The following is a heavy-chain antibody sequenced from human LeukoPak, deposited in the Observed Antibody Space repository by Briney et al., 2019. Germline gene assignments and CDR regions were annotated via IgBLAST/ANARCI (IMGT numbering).Heavy chain of an antibody. V-gene: IGHV3-9*01. CDR3: AKDRVGGSGRYYYYGMDV. CDR2: ISWNSGSI. J-gene: IGHJ6*02. D-gene: IGHD6-19*01. CDR1: GFTFDDYA. Sequence: GRSLRLSCEASGFTFDDYAMHWVRQAPGKGLEWVSGISWNSGSIGYADSVKGRFTISRDNAKNSLYLQMNSLRAEDTALYYCAKDRVGGSGRYYYYGMDVWGQGTTVTVSS.